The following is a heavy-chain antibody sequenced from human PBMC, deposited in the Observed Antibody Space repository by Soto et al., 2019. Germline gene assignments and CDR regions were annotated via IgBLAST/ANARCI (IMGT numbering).Heavy chain of an antibody. CDR1: GGSISSSRCH. V-gene: IGHV4-39*01. Sequence: SETLSLTCTVSGGSISSSRCHWGWIRQPPGKGLEWIASIKYSGTTFYNPSLKSRVTLSVDTSKNQFALKLSSVTAADTAVYYCARSIHYDILTGYYYWGQGTLVTVS. CDR2: IKYSGTT. J-gene: IGHJ4*02. CDR3: ARSIHYDILTGYYY. D-gene: IGHD3-9*01.